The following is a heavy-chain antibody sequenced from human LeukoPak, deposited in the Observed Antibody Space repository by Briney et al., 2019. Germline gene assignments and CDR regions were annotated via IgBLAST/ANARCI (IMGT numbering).Heavy chain of an antibody. J-gene: IGHJ3*02. V-gene: IGHV1-2*02. D-gene: IGHD2-21*01. Sequence: ASVKVSCKASGYTFTGYYMHWVRQAPGQGLEWMGWINPDSGGTNYAQKFQGRVTMPRDTSISTVYMELSSLRSDDTAVYYCARGSHIATPDSFDIWGQGTMVTVSS. CDR2: INPDSGGT. CDR1: GYTFTGYY. CDR3: ARGSHIATPDSFDI.